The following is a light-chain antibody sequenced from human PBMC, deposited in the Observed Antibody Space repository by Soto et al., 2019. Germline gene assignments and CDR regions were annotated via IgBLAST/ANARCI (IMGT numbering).Light chain of an antibody. CDR3: MQATHYPWT. Sequence: DVVMTQALLSSPVTLGQPASISCRSSQSLVHSDGNTYLSWLLQRPGQPPRLLIYKTSKRFSGVPDRFTGSGAGTDFTLKITRVEPEDVGIYYCMQATHYPWTFSRGTKVEIK. V-gene: IGKV2-24*01. CDR1: QSLVHSDGNTY. J-gene: IGKJ1*01. CDR2: KTS.